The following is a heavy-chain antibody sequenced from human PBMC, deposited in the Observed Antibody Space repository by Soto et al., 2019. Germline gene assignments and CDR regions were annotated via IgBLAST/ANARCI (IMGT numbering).Heavy chain of an antibody. J-gene: IGHJ4*02. CDR3: ARWFTGGNFDYFDF. CDR2: IGSAGSNT. Sequence: PGGSLRLSCAAPESIFRGFGMHWVRQAPGKGLEWVSGIGSAGSNTSYADSVKGRFTISRDNAKNTLYLQMNGLRAEDTALYYCARWFTGGNFDYFDFWGQGTQVTVSS. V-gene: IGHV3-33*01. D-gene: IGHD2-21*02. CDR1: ESIFRGFG.